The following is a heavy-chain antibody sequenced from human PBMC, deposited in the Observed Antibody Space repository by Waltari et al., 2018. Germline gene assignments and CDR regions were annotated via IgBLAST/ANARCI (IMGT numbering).Heavy chain of an antibody. CDR1: GYSSTALS. CDR2: FDPEDAET. D-gene: IGHD7-27*01. J-gene: IGHJ4*02. V-gene: IGHV1-24*01. Sequence: QVQLVQSGAEVKKPGASVRISCKISGYSSTALSVHWVRQAPGKGLEWMGGFDPEDAETIVAQRFQGRVTMTEETSPETAYMELSSLSSEDTAVYFCAAKEAWGNRAFDYWGQGTLVTVSS. CDR3: AAKEAWGNRAFDY.